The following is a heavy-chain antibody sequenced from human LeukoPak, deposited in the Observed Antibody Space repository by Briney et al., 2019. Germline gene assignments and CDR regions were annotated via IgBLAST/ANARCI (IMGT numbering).Heavy chain of an antibody. CDR1: GFTFSYFW. V-gene: IGHV3-74*01. CDR3: ARDFDGPRASDY. CDR2: INTDGSYS. D-gene: IGHD4-17*01. J-gene: IGHJ4*02. Sequence: GESLRLSCAASGFTFSYFWMHWFRQTPGKGLVWVSCINTDGSYSTYADSVKGRFTISRDNVRNTLYLQMNSLTAEDSAVYYCARDFDGPRASDYWGQGISVTVSS.